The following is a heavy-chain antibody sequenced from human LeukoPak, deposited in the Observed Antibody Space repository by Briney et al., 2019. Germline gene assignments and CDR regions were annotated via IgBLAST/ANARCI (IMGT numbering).Heavy chain of an antibody. CDR2: IKQDGSVK. J-gene: IGHJ4*02. CDR1: GFTFSNFW. CDR3: ASRGHLDF. V-gene: IGHV3-7*03. Sequence: GGSLRLSCAASGFTFSNFWMSWVRQAPGKGLEWVANIKQDGSVKYYVDSVEGRFTISRDNAKNSLYLQMDSLRAEDTAVYYCASRGHLDFWGQGNLVTVSS.